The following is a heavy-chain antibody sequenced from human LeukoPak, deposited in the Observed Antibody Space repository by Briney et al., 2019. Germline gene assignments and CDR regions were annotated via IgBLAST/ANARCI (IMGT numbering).Heavy chain of an antibody. CDR3: VGFRATAGLY. CDR1: GFTFSNYA. Sequence: GGSLRLSCSASGFTFSNYAMYWVRQAPGKGLEYVSAITSNGGSAYYADSVKGRFTISRDNSRNTLYLQMSSPRADDTAVYYCVGFRATAGLYWGQGTLVTVSS. V-gene: IGHV3-64D*06. CDR2: ITSNGGSA. D-gene: IGHD6-13*01. J-gene: IGHJ4*02.